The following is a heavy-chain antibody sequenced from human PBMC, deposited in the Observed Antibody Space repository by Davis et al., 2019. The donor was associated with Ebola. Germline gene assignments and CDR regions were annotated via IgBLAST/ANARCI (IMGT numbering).Heavy chain of an antibody. CDR2: FDPEDGEL. CDR3: VTEQTRLLWPAFDV. D-gene: IGHD3-10*01. V-gene: IGHV1-24*01. J-gene: IGHJ3*01. Sequence: ASVKVSCKVSGYPLTELAIHWVRQAPGKGLEWMGGFDPEDGELIYAQRFQGRVTMTEDTSTDTAYMGLSSLKSEDTAVYYCVTEQTRLLWPAFDVWGQGTMVTVSS. CDR1: GYPLTELA.